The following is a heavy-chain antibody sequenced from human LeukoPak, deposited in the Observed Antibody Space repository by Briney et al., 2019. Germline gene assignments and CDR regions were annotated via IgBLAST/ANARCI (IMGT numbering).Heavy chain of an antibody. Sequence: GGSLRLSCAASGFTFSSYGMNWVRQGPGKGLEWVATIKRDGTETYYVDSVRGRFTISRDNAENSVCLRMNSLRDEDTAVYYCTRGGRNTSYYRYYWGQGTLVTVSS. CDR2: IKRDGTET. CDR1: GFTFSSYG. D-gene: IGHD1-26*01. CDR3: TRGGRNTSYYRYY. J-gene: IGHJ4*02. V-gene: IGHV3-7*01.